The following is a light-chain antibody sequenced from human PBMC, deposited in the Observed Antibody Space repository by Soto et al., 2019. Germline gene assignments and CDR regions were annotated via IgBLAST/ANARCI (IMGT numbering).Light chain of an antibody. CDR3: QQYGSSPHS. CDR1: QSVSSSY. J-gene: IGKJ2*01. V-gene: IGKV3-20*01. Sequence: EIVLTQSPGTLSLSPGERATLSCRASQSVSSSYLAWYQHKPGQAPRLLIYGASSRATGIPDRFSGSGSVTDFTLTISRLEPKAFAVYYCQQYGSSPHSFGQGTKLEIK. CDR2: GAS.